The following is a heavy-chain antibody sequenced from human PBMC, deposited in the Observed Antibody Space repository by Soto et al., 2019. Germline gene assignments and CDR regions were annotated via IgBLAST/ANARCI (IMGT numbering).Heavy chain of an antibody. Sequence: QVQLVQSGAEVKKPGASVKVSCKASGYTFTSYAMHWVRQAPGQRLEWMGWINAGNGNTKYSQKFQGRVTITRDTSASTAYMELSSLRSEDTAVYYCARVLSYYYWFDPWGQGTLVTVSS. CDR1: GYTFTSYA. V-gene: IGHV1-3*01. D-gene: IGHD3-10*01. J-gene: IGHJ5*02. CDR2: INAGNGNT. CDR3: ARVLSYYYWFDP.